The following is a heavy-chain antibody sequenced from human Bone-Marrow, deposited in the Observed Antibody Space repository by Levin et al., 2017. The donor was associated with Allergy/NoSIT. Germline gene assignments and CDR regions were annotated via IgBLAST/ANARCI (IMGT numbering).Heavy chain of an antibody. CDR2: INQDGSEE. CDR3: ARDLDNDFWSCYYYQRRDYWYFDL. CDR1: GFTFSRKW. Sequence: PGGSLRLSCAASGFTFSRKWMNWVRQSPGKGLEWVANINQDGSEEYYVDSAKGRFTISRDNAQNSVSLQMHSLRAEDTAVYYCARDLDNDFWSCYYYQRRDYWYFDLWGRGTMVTVSS. J-gene: IGHJ2*01. V-gene: IGHV3-7*01. D-gene: IGHD3-3*01.